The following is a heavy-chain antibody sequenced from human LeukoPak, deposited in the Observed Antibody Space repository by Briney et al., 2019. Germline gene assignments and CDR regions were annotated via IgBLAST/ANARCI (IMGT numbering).Heavy chain of an antibody. CDR3: AKGSTRSGYYFDY. CDR2: ISYDGSNK. V-gene: IGHV3-30*18. Sequence: GGSLRLSCAASGFTFSSYEMNWVRQAPGKGLEWVAVISYDGSNKYYADSVKGRFTISRDTSKNTLYLQMNSLRAEDTAVYYCAKGSTRSGYYFDYWGQGTLVTVSS. J-gene: IGHJ4*02. CDR1: GFTFSSYE. D-gene: IGHD2-15*01.